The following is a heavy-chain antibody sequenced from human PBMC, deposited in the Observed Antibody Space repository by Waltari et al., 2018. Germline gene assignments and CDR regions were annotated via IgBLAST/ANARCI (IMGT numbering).Heavy chain of an antibody. CDR3: ATDSGGELYYFDY. CDR1: GSTPTQLS. J-gene: IGHJ4*02. CDR2: FDPEDGET. D-gene: IGHD1-26*01. V-gene: IGHV1-24*01. Sequence: QVQLVQSGAEVQKPGASVKVSCKVSGSTPTQLSIHWVPQAPGKGLEWMGGFDPEDGETIYAQKFQGRVTMTEDTSTDTAYMELSSLRSEDTAVYYCATDSGGELYYFDYWGQGTLVTVSS.